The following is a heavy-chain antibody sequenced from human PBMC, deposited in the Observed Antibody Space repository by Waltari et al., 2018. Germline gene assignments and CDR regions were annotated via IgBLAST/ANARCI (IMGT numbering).Heavy chain of an antibody. CDR3: ARDGYNSQYFQH. Sequence: VQLVQSGAEVKKPGASVKVSCKASGYTFTDYYMHWVQQAPGKGLEWMGRVDPEDGETIYAEKFQGRVTITADTSTDTAYMELSSLRSEDTAVYYCARDGYNSQYFQHWGQGTLVTVSS. CDR1: GYTFTDYY. V-gene: IGHV1-69-2*01. J-gene: IGHJ1*01. CDR2: VDPEDGET. D-gene: IGHD5-12*01.